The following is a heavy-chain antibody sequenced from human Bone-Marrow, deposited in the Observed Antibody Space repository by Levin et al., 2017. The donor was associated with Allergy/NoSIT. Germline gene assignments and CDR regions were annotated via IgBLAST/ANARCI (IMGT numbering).Heavy chain of an antibody. CDR2: INQDGSQK. CDR1: GFTFTTYW. V-gene: IGHV3-7*01. J-gene: IGHJ3*02. D-gene: IGHD5-18*01. CDR3: ARVDTSVGGIDI. Sequence: GGSLRLSCAASGFTFTTYWMTWVRQAPGKGLEWVANINQDGSQKYYMDSVKGRFTIPRDNAKNSLYLQMNSLRVEDTAVCSCARVDTSVGGIDIWGQGTMVTVSS.